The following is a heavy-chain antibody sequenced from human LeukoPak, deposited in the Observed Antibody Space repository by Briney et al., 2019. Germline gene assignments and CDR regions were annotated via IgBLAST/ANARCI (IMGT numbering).Heavy chain of an antibody. V-gene: IGHV1-46*01. D-gene: IGHD3-16*01. CDR1: GYTFTSYY. Sequence: ASVKVSCKASGYTFTSYYMHWVRQAPGQGLEWMGIINPSGGSTSYAQKLQGRVTMARDTSTSTVYMELSSLRSEDTAVYYCAVGGVMYYFDYWGQGTLVTVSS. J-gene: IGHJ4*02. CDR3: AVGGVMYYFDY. CDR2: INPSGGST.